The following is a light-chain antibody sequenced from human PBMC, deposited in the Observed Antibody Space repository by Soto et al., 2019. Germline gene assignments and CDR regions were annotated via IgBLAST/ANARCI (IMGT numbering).Light chain of an antibody. J-gene: IGKJ1*01. CDR1: QSISDY. CDR3: QQYYTYWHM. Sequence: DIQMTQSPSTLSASVGDRVIITCRASQSISDYLAWYQQKPGKAPKLLIYDASNLESGVPSTFSGSGSGTEFTLTISSLQPDDFSTYDCQQYYTYWHMFGQGTRVEIK. CDR2: DAS. V-gene: IGKV1-5*01.